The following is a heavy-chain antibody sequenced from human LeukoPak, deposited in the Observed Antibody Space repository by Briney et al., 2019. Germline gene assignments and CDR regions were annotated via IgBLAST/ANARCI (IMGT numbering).Heavy chain of an antibody. CDR3: ARDPYGGYSDY. D-gene: IGHD4/OR15-4a*01. CDR2: IKQDGSEK. V-gene: IGHV3-7*03. J-gene: IGHJ4*02. Sequence: QSGGSLRLSCAASGFTFSSYAMSWVRQAPGKGLEWVANIKQDGSEKYYVDSVKGRFTISRDNAKNSLYLQMNSLGAEDTAVYYCARDPYGGYSDYWGQGTLVTVSS. CDR1: GFTFSSYA.